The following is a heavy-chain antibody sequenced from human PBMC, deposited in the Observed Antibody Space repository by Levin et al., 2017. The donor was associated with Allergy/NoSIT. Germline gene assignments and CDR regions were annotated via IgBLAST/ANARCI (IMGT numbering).Heavy chain of an antibody. CDR1: GGSISSGSYY. V-gene: IGHV4-61*02. CDR3: ARAISWYRYYYYYYMDV. Sequence: SCTVSGGSISSGSYYWSWIRQPAGKGLEWIGRIYTSGSTNYNPSLKSRVTISVDTSKNQFSLTLSSVTAADTAVYYCARAISWYRYYYYYYMDVWGKGTTVTVSS. CDR2: IYTSGST. J-gene: IGHJ6*03. D-gene: IGHD6-13*01.